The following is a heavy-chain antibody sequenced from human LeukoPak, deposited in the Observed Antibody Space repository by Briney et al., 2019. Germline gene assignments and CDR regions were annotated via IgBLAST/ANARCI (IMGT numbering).Heavy chain of an antibody. V-gene: IGHV1-2*06. CDR3: ATLGEDNTDTPFDY. Sequence: GASVTVSCKTSGYTFIDYYIHWIRQAPGQGLEWMGRINPTTGGTDFAQKFQGKVSMTRDTSISTAYMELSRLGSDDTAVYYCATLGEDNTDTPFDYWGQGTLVTVSS. D-gene: IGHD3-16*01. CDR1: GYTFIDYY. J-gene: IGHJ4*02. CDR2: INPTTGGT.